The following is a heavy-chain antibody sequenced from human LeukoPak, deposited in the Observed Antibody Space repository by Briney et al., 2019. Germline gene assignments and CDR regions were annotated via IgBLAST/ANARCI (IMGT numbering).Heavy chain of an antibody. Sequence: GASVKVSCKASGGTSSSYAISWVRQAPGQGLEWMGGIIPIFGTANYAQKFQGRVTITADESTSTAYMELSSLRSEDTAVYYCARVAKRGYSYGYRGFDYWGQGTLVTVSS. CDR3: ARVAKRGYSYGYRGFDY. J-gene: IGHJ4*02. CDR2: IIPIFGTA. CDR1: GGTSSSYA. V-gene: IGHV1-69*13. D-gene: IGHD5-18*01.